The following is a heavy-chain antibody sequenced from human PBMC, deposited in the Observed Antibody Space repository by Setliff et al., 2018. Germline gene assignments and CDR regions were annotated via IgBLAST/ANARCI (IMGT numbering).Heavy chain of an antibody. J-gene: IGHJ4*02. Sequence: SETLSLTCTVSGASISSYYWSWIRQPPGEGLEWIGHISPSGSTTYNPSVKSRVTISLDTSKNHFSLKLDSVTAADTALYYCARSPSSGAYWNPRPFYSDYWARGTLVTVSS. CDR2: ISPSGST. CDR3: ARSPSSGAYWNPRPFYSDY. CDR1: GASISSYY. D-gene: IGHD1-26*01. V-gene: IGHV4-4*08.